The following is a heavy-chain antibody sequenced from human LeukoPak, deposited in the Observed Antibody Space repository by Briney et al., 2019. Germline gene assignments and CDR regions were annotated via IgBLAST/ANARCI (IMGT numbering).Heavy chain of an antibody. Sequence: EASVKVSCKASGYTFTNYDIDWVRQATGQGLEWMGWMNPNSGSTGYAQKFQGRVTITRNTSITTAYMELNSLRSEDTAVYYCARGVRRKTMVRGVTQLFVFDYYMDVWGKGTTVTVSS. CDR2: MNPNSGST. CDR1: GYTFTNYD. D-gene: IGHD3-10*01. J-gene: IGHJ6*03. CDR3: ARGVRRKTMVRGVTQLFVFDYYMDV. V-gene: IGHV1-8*03.